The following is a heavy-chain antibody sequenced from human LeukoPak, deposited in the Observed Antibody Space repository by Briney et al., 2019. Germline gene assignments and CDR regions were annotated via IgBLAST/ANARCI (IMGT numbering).Heavy chain of an antibody. V-gene: IGHV4-59*01. J-gene: IGHJ2*01. D-gene: IGHD3-10*01. CDR3: ARDRPGSYWYFDL. Sequence: SETLSLTCTVSGGSISSYYWSWIRQPPGKGLEWVGNIYYLGSTNYNPSLKSRVTISIDTSKNYFSLKLNSVIAADTAVYYCARDRPGSYWYFDLWGRGTLVTVSS. CDR2: IYYLGST. CDR1: GGSISSYY.